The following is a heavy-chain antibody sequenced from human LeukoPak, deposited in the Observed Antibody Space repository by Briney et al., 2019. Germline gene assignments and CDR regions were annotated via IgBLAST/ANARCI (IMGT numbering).Heavy chain of an antibody. CDR3: ARFMSVHPDY. Sequence: PSETLSLTCTVSGGSISSYYWGWIRQPPGKGLEWIGSIYYSGSTYYNPSLKSRVTISVDTSKNQFSLKLSSVTAADTAVYYCARFMSVHPDYWGQGTLVTVSS. V-gene: IGHV4-39*01. CDR1: GGSISSYY. J-gene: IGHJ4*02. D-gene: IGHD1-1*01. CDR2: IYYSGST.